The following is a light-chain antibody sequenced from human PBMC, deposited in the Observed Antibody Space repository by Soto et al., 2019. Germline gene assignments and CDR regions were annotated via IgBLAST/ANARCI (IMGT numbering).Light chain of an antibody. CDR1: SSDVGGYKF. CDR3: GSYTRTSTLV. Sequence: QSALTQPASVSGSPGQSITIPCTGTSSDVGGYKFVSWYQQQPGRAPKLLIYDVTNRPSGVSNRFSGSKSGNTASLTISRLQAEDEADYYCGSYTRTSTLVFGTGTKLTVL. V-gene: IGLV2-14*01. CDR2: DVT. J-gene: IGLJ1*01.